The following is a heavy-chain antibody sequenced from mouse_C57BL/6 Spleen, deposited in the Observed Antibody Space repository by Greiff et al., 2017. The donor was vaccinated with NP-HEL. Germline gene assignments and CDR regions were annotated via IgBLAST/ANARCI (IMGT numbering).Heavy chain of an antibody. Sequence: DVHLVESGGGLVKPGGSLKLSCAASGFTFSDYGMHWVRQAPEKGLEWVAYISSGSSTIYYADTVKGRFTISRDNAKNTLFLQMTSLRSEDTAMYYCANGNWYFDVWGTGTTVTVSS. CDR1: GFTFSDYG. V-gene: IGHV5-17*01. CDR3: ANGNWYFDV. CDR2: ISSGSSTI. J-gene: IGHJ1*03. D-gene: IGHD2-1*01.